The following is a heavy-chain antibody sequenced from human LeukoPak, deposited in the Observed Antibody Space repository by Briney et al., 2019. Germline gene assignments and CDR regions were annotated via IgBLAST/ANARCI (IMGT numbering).Heavy chain of an antibody. CDR1: GYTVISYG. CDR2: ISGDKGNT. D-gene: IGHD3-22*01. V-gene: IGHV1-18*01. CDR3: AREGSYYDSSGYPLDAFDI. J-gene: IGHJ3*02. Sequence: GASVKVSCKASGYTVISYGISWVRQAPGQGPEWMGWISGDKGNTNYAQKFQGRVTMTTDTSTSTAYMELRSLRSDATAVYYCAREGSYYDSSGYPLDAFDIWGQGTMVTVSS.